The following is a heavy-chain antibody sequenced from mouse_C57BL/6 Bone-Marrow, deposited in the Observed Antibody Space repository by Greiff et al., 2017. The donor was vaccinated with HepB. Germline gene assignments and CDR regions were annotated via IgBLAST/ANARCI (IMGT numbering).Heavy chain of an antibody. V-gene: IGHV5-16*01. Sequence: EVQRVESEGGLVQPGSSMKLSCTASGFTFSDYYMAWVRQVPEKGLEWVANINYDGSSTYYLDSLKSRFIISRDNAKNILYLQMSSLKSEDTATYYCAREGLITTVAYWYFDVWGTGTTVTVSS. CDR3: AREGLITTVAYWYFDV. J-gene: IGHJ1*03. D-gene: IGHD1-1*01. CDR1: GFTFSDYY. CDR2: INYDGSST.